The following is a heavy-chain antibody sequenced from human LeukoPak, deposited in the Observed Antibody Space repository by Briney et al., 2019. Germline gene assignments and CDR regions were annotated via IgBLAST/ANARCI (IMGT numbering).Heavy chain of an antibody. CDR2: IYTSGST. Sequence: SEPLSLTCTVSGGSISSYYWSWLRQPAGKGLEWIGRIYTSGSTNYNPSLESRVTMSVDTSTNEFSLTLRYVTAADTAVYYCARGYNWGSPTRNFYYLDVWGKGTTVTVSS. CDR1: GGSISSYY. V-gene: IGHV4-4*07. CDR3: ARGYNWGSPTRNFYYLDV. J-gene: IGHJ6*03. D-gene: IGHD7-27*01.